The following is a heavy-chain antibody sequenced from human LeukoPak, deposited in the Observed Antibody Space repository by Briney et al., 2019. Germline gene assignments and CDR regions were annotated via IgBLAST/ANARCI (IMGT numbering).Heavy chain of an antibody. Sequence: SVKVSCKASGGTFSSYAISWVRQAPGQGLEWMGRIIPIFGTANYAQKFQGRVTITTDESTSTAYMELSSLRSKDTAVYYCARGYCSGGSCYNGGTYDYWGQGTLVTVSS. CDR1: GGTFSSYA. V-gene: IGHV1-69*05. CDR2: IIPIFGTA. CDR3: ARGYCSGGSCYNGGTYDY. D-gene: IGHD2-15*01. J-gene: IGHJ4*02.